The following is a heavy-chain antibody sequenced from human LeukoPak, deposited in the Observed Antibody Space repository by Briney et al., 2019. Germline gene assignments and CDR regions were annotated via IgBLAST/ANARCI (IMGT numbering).Heavy chain of an antibody. CDR3: AKDLSEGLFRVYDSSGYWSPSDAFDI. CDR2: IKQDGSEK. CDR1: GFTFSSCW. D-gene: IGHD3-22*01. Sequence: GGSLRLSCAASGFTFSSCWMNWFRQAPGKGLEWVGNIKQDGSEKHYVNSVKGRFTISRDKSKNTLYLQMNSLRAEDTAVYYCAKDLSEGLFRVYDSSGYWSPSDAFDIWGQGTMVSVSS. J-gene: IGHJ3*02. V-gene: IGHV3-7*03.